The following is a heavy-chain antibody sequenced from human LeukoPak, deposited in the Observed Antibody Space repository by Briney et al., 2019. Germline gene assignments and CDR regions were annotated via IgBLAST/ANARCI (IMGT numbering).Heavy chain of an antibody. CDR3: AEDWGSGSYHQSWDNYMDV. D-gene: IGHD3-10*01. J-gene: IGHJ6*03. CDR1: GFTFSSYG. V-gene: IGHV3-30*02. CDR2: IRTDGSDK. Sequence: GGSLRLSCVASGFTFSSYGTHWVRQAPGKGLERVTFIRTDGSDKNYADSVKGRFTISRDNSKNTLYLQMDSLRAEDTAVYYCAEDWGSGSYHQSWDNYMDVCRKGTTVTV.